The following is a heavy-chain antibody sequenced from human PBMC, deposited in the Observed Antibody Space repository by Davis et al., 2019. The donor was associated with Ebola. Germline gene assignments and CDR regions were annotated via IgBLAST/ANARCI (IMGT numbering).Heavy chain of an antibody. Sequence: AASVKVFCKASGYTFTSYGISWVRQAPGQGLEWMGNFDPEDNEIIYAHKFEGRVTMTEDTSAHTAYMELSSLRSDDSAVYYCAAGGSRGGFDVWGQGTMVTVS. CDR2: FDPEDNEI. D-gene: IGHD1-26*01. CDR1: GYTFTSYG. CDR3: AAGGSRGGFDV. J-gene: IGHJ3*01. V-gene: IGHV1-24*01.